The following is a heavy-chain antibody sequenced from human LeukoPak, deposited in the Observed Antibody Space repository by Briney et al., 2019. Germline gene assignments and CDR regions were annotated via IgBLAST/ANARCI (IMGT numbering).Heavy chain of an antibody. Sequence: ASVKVSCKASGYTFNSYGLNWVRQAPGQGLEWMGWISAYNGNTNYAQNLQGRVTMTTDTSTSTAYMELRSLRSEDTAVYYCARGGSGYVDYWGQGTLVTVSS. J-gene: IGHJ4*02. CDR3: ARGGSGYVDY. D-gene: IGHD3-3*01. V-gene: IGHV1-18*01. CDR2: ISAYNGNT. CDR1: GYTFNSYG.